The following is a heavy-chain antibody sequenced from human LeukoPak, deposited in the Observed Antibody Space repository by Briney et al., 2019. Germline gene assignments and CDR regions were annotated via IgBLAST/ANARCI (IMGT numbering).Heavy chain of an antibody. V-gene: IGHV3-23*01. CDR1: GFTFSDCA. J-gene: IGHJ4*02. Sequence: GGSLRLSCAASGFTFSDCAMSWVRQAPGKGLEWVSAISTGGERTYYADAVKGRFTVSRDNAKNTLYLQKNSLRAEDTAVYYCAKDPEPYYDSSGYYCYFDYWGQGTLVTVSS. CDR3: AKDPEPYYDSSGYYCYFDY. CDR2: ISTGGERT. D-gene: IGHD3-22*01.